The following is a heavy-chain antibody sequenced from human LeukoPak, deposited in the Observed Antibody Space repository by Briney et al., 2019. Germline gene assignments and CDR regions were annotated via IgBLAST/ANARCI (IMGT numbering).Heavy chain of an antibody. V-gene: IGHV3-30*03. CDR3: ARDQYDTWSRRGNFDS. J-gene: IGHJ4*02. D-gene: IGHD3-3*01. CDR1: GFTFSSYG. Sequence: GGSLRLSCAASGFTFSSYGMHWVRQAPGKGLEWVAVISYDGSDKKYGDSVKGRFTISRDNSKNSLYLQMNSLRAEDTAVFYCARDQYDTWSRRGNFDSWGQGTLVIVSS. CDR2: ISYDGSDK.